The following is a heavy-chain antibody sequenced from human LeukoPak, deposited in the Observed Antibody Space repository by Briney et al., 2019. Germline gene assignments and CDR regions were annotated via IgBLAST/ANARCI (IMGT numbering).Heavy chain of an antibody. Sequence: SETLSLTCTVSGGSISSYYWSWIRQPAGKGLEWIGRIYTSGSTNYNPSLKSRVTMSVDTSKNQFSLKLSSVTAADTAVYYCARDRGYSTVRDAFDIWGQGTMVTVSS. CDR2: IYTSGST. D-gene: IGHD4-11*01. CDR1: GGSISSYY. CDR3: ARDRGYSTVRDAFDI. V-gene: IGHV4-4*07. J-gene: IGHJ3*02.